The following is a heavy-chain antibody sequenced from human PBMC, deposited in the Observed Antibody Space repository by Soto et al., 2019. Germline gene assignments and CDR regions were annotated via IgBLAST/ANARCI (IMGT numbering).Heavy chain of an antibody. V-gene: IGHV1-18*04. Sequence: ASVKVSCKASGYTFSNYGIYWLRQAPGQGLEWLGWVSTYNGDTNYAQKFHDRVTMTTHTSTNTASMELRSLKSDDTAVYYCARGHFDFWSGYPIEYWGQGTSVTASS. J-gene: IGHJ4*02. CDR2: VSTYNGDT. CDR3: ARGHFDFWSGYPIEY. D-gene: IGHD3-3*01. CDR1: GYTFSNYG.